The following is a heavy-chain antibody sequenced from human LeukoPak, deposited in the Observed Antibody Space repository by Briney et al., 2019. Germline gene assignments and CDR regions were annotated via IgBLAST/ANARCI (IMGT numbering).Heavy chain of an antibody. CDR3: ARDRGTPWYFDY. CDR2: VKSDGSSA. CDR1: GFTFSSYW. J-gene: IGHJ4*02. V-gene: IGHV3-74*01. Sequence: PGGSLRLSCAASGFTFSSYWMHWVRQAPGKGLVWVSRVKSDGSSANYADSVKGRFTISRDNAKNTLFLQMNSLRVEDTAVYYCARDRGTPWYFDYWGQETLVTVSS.